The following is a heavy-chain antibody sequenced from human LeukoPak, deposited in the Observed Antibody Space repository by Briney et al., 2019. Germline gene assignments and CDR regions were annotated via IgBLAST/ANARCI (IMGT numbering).Heavy chain of an antibody. D-gene: IGHD1-7*01. CDR2: IDTDGSNT. Sequence: PGGSLRLSCAASGFTFSSHWMHWVRQAPGKGLVWVSRIDTDGSNTAYADSVKGRFTISRDNAKNTLYLQMNSLRAEDTAVYYCTRGGTTLDYWGQGTLVTVSS. CDR1: GFTFSSHW. CDR3: TRGGTTLDY. J-gene: IGHJ4*02. V-gene: IGHV3-74*01.